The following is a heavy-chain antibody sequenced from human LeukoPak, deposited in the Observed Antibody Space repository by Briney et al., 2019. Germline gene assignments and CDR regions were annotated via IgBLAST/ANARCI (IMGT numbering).Heavy chain of an antibody. D-gene: IGHD3-22*01. J-gene: IGHJ4*02. V-gene: IGHV4-39*01. CDR3: ARLGDYDSSGYYYDV. CDR2: IYYSGST. Sequence: SETLSLTCTVSGGSISSSSYYLGWIRQPPGKGLEWIGSIYYSGSTYYNPSLKSRVTISVDTSKNQFSLKLSSVTAADTAVYYCARLGDYDSSGYYYDVWGQGTLVTVSS. CDR1: GGSISSSSYY.